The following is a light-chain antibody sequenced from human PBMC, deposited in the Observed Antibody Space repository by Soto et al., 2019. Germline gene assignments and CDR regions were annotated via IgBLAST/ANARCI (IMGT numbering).Light chain of an antibody. CDR3: QQYDNLPPYT. J-gene: IGKJ2*01. CDR1: QDISNY. V-gene: IGKV1-33*01. Sequence: DLQMTQSPSSLSASVGDRVTITCQASQDISNYLNGYQQKPGKAPKLLIYDASNLETGVPSRFSGSGSGTDFTFTISSLQPEDIATYYCQQYDNLPPYTFGQGTKLEIK. CDR2: DAS.